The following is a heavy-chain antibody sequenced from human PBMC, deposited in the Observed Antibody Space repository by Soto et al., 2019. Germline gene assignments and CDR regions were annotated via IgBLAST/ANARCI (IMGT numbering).Heavy chain of an antibody. D-gene: IGHD3-22*01. J-gene: IGHJ3*02. V-gene: IGHV3-7*03. CDR1: GFTFSSYW. CDR2: IKQDGSEK. Sequence: GGSLRLSCAASGFTFSSYWMSWVRQAPGKGLEWVANIKQDGSEKYYADSVKGRFTISRDNYKNTLYLQMNSLRAEDTAVYYCAKFITMIVVVIGDAFDIWGQGTMVTVSS. CDR3: AKFITMIVVVIGDAFDI.